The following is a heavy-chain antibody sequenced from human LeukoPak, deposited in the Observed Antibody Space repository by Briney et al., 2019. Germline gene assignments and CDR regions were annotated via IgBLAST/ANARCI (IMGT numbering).Heavy chain of an antibody. J-gene: IGHJ5*02. Sequence: PSETLSLTCTVSGGSISSHYWSWLRQPPGKGLEWIGHIYYSGSTNYNPSLKSRVTISVDTSKNQFSLKLSSVTAADTAVYYCARGGYCSSTSCYGGYNWFDPWGQGTLVTVSS. V-gene: IGHV4-59*11. CDR1: GGSISSHY. CDR2: IYYSGST. CDR3: ARGGYCSSTSCYGGYNWFDP. D-gene: IGHD2-2*01.